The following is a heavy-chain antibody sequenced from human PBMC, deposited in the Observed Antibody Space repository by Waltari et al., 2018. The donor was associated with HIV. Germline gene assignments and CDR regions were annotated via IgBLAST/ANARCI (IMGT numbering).Heavy chain of an antibody. J-gene: IGHJ4*02. D-gene: IGHD2-8*01. Sequence: EVQLLESAGGLVQPGESLRLSCAGSEFTFSTYALNCVRQAPGMGLEWVASISGSGGSKYYADSVKGRFTISRDNFKDSLSLNMNNLRAEDTAVYYCARGFDTNDGSPEYWGQGTLVTVSS. CDR2: ISGSGGSK. CDR1: EFTFSTYA. V-gene: IGHV3-23*01. CDR3: ARGFDTNDGSPEY.